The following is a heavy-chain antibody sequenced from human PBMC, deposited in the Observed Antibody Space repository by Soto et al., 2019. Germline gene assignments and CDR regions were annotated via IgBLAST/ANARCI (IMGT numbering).Heavy chain of an antibody. CDR3: ARGLTYYYDSSGYYLVGYFDY. Sequence: GGSLRLSCAASGFTFSSYAMHWVRQAPGKGLEWVAVISYDGSNKYYADSVKGRFTISRDNSKNTLYLQMNSLRAEDTAVYYCARGLTYYYDSSGYYLVGYFDYWGQGTLVTVSS. J-gene: IGHJ4*02. D-gene: IGHD3-22*01. CDR1: GFTFSSYA. V-gene: IGHV3-30-3*01. CDR2: ISYDGSNK.